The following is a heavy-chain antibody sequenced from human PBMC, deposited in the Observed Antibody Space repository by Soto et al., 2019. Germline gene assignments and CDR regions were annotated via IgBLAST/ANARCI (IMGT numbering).Heavy chain of an antibody. CDR1: GFTFSSYG. CDR2: ISYDGSNK. D-gene: IGHD3-10*01. J-gene: IGHJ4*02. CDR3: AKDQGVTMVRGVRFPLYYFDY. Sequence: QVQLVESGGGVVQPGRSLRLSCAASGFTFSSYGMHWVRQAPGKGLEWVAVISYDGSNKAIADSVKGRFTISRDNSKNTLYLQMNSLRAEDTAVYYCAKDQGVTMVRGVRFPLYYFDYWGQGTLVTVSS. V-gene: IGHV3-30*18.